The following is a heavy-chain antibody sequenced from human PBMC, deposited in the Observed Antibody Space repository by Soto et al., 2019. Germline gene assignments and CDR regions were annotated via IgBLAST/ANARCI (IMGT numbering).Heavy chain of an antibody. J-gene: IGHJ5*02. CDR3: ARGIAAAGITYNWFDP. V-gene: IGHV4-39*07. CDR2: IYYSGST. D-gene: IGHD6-13*01. CDR1: GGSISSSSYY. Sequence: PSETLSLTCTVSGGSISSSSYYWGWIRQPPGKGLEWIGSIYYSGSTNYNPSLKSRVTISVDTSKNQFSLKLSSVTAADTAVYYCARGIAAAGITYNWFDPWGQGTLVTVSS.